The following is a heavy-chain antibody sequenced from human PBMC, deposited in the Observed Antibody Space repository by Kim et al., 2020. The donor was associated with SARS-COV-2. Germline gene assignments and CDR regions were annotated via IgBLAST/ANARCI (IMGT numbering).Heavy chain of an antibody. J-gene: IGHJ4*02. D-gene: IGHD6-13*01. V-gene: IGHV3-23*01. CDR1: GFTFRNYA. Sequence: GGSLRLSCGASGFTFRNYAMTWVRQAPGKGLEWVSTINGGGSKTYYADSVKGRFTISRDNSKNTQHLQMNSLRADDTAIYYCVRSRGYSSSWYYFDYWAQGTLVIVSS. CDR3: VRSRGYSSSWYYFDY. CDR2: INGGGSKT.